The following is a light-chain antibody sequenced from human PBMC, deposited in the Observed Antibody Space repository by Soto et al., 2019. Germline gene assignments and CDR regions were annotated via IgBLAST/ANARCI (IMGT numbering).Light chain of an antibody. J-gene: IGLJ3*02. CDR3: SSYTRNITRV. V-gene: IGLV2-14*03. CDR1: SSDIGAYNF. CDR2: DVT. Sequence: QSALTQPASVSGSPGQSITISCTGTSSDIGAYNFVSWYQQHPGNAPQLIIFDVTNRPSGVSNRFSGSKSGNTASLTISGLQAEDEADYYCSSYTRNITRVFGGGTQLTVL.